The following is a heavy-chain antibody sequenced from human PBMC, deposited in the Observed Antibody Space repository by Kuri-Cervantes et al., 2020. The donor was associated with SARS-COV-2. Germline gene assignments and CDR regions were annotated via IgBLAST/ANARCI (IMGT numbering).Heavy chain of an antibody. J-gene: IGHJ5*02. CDR2: IYHSRST. Sequence: LRLSCAVSGGSISSGGYSWSWIRQPPGKGLEWIGYIYHSRSTYYNPSLKSLVTISVDRSKNQYSLKLSSVTAADTAVYYCARVCTIFGVVIHNWFDPWGQGTLVTVSS. D-gene: IGHD3-3*01. CDR1: GGSISSGGYS. CDR3: ARVCTIFGVVIHNWFDP. V-gene: IGHV4-30-2*01.